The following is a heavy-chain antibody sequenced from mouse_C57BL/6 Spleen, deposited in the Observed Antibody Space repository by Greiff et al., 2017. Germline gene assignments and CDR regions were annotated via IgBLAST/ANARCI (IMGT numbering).Heavy chain of an antibody. Sequence: EVQLQQSGAELVKPWASLKFSCTASGFNIKDYYMHWVNQRTEQGLEWIGRIDPEDGATKYAPTFQGQVTISADTSNNTLFLQVSSLTSEDTAVYYCTYGEMDYWGQGTSVTVSA. J-gene: IGHJ4*01. CDR2: IDPEDGAT. CDR1: GFNIKDYY. V-gene: IGHV14-2*01. D-gene: IGHD1-1*02. CDR3: TYGEMDY.